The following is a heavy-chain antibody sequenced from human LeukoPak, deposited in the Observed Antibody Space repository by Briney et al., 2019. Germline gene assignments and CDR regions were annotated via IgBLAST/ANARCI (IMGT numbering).Heavy chain of an antibody. CDR1: GFTFSSYS. CDR3: ARVVAGYYFDY. V-gene: IGHV3-21*01. J-gene: IGHJ4*02. Sequence: GGSLRLSCAASGFTFSSYSMNWVRRAPGKGLEWVSSISSSSSYIYYADSVKGRFTISRDNAKNSLYLQMNSLRAEDTAVYYCARVVAGYYFDYWGQGTLVTVSS. D-gene: IGHD6-19*01. CDR2: ISSSSSYI.